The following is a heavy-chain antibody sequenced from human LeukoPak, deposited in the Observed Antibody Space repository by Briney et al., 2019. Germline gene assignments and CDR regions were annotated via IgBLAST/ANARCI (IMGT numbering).Heavy chain of an antibody. CDR1: GYTFTSYD. Sequence: ASVKVSCKSSGYTFTSYDMNWVRQSTGQGLEWMGWMNPNSGNTGYAQKFQGRVTMTRNTSISTAYMELSSLRSEDTAVYYCARGSQPSRAGLYYYYGMDVWGQGTTVTVSS. D-gene: IGHD6-19*01. CDR2: MNPNSGNT. V-gene: IGHV1-8*01. CDR3: ARGSQPSRAGLYYYYGMDV. J-gene: IGHJ6*02.